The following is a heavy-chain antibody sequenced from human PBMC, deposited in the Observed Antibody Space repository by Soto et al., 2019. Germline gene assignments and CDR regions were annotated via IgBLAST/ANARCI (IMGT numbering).Heavy chain of an antibody. V-gene: IGHV4-39*01. J-gene: IGHJ5*02. CDR3: ATRQGGSYNWFDP. CDR1: GGSISRSSYS. CDR2: IYYSGST. Sequence: PSETLSLTCTVSGGSISRSSYSWGRIRQPPGKGLEWIGTIYYSGSTYYNPSLKSRVTISVGTSKNQFSLKLSSVTAADTAVYYCATRQGGSYNWFDPWGQGTLVTVSS. D-gene: IGHD2-15*01.